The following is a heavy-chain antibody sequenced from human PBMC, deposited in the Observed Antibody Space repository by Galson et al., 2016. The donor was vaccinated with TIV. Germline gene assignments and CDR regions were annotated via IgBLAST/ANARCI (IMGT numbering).Heavy chain of an antibody. CDR1: GGTFSSFT. J-gene: IGHJ4*01. V-gene: IGHV1-69*13. CDR2: IIPSFGTV. D-gene: IGHD5-18*01. CDR3: ARTSYTPMGY. Sequence: SVKVSCKASGGTFSSFTLNWVRQAPGQGLEWIGEIIPSFGTVRYAQKFQARVTITADESATTSVMELSSLTSDDTAVYYCARTSYTPMGYWGQGTLVTVSS.